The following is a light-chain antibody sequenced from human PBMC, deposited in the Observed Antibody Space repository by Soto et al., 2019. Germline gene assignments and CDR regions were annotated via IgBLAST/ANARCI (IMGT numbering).Light chain of an antibody. CDR2: DAT. J-gene: IGKJ1*01. CDR3: KQYHTSWCT. CDR1: QSISVW. V-gene: IGKV1-5*01. Sequence: DIQMTQSPSILSSSIGDRVTISCRASQSISVWLAWYQQKPGKAPRVLIFDATALESGVPSRFSGSGSGTEFTLTINNLQPDEVATYYCKQYHTSWCTFGHVTKFEIX.